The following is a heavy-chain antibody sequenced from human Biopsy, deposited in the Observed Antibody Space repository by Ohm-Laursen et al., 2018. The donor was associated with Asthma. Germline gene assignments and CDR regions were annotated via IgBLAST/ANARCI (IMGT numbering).Heavy chain of an antibody. J-gene: IGHJ4*02. CDR2: ISSSSSYI. D-gene: IGHD2-2*01. CDR1: GFTFSSYS. CDR3: ARDGTDMNEAMPKDY. Sequence: SLRLSCAAFGFTFSSYSMNWVRQAPGKGLEWVSSISSSSSYIYYADSVKGRFTISRDNAKNSLYLQMNGLRAEDTAVYYCARDGTDMNEAMPKDYWGQGTLVTVSS. V-gene: IGHV3-21*01.